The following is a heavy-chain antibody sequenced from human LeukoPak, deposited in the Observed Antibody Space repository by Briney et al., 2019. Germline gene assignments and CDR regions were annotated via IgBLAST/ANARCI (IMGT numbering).Heavy chain of an antibody. J-gene: IGHJ3*02. CDR1: GGSISSYY. V-gene: IGHV4-59*08. D-gene: IGHD5-24*01. CDR3: ASSHLDYRDGYTPGAFDI. CDR2: IYYSGST. Sequence: PSETLSLTCTVSGGSISSYYWSWIRQPPGKGLEWIGYIYYSGSTNYNPSPKSRVTISVDTSKNQFSLKLSSVTAADTAVYYCASSHLDYRDGYTPGAFDIWGQGTMVTVSS.